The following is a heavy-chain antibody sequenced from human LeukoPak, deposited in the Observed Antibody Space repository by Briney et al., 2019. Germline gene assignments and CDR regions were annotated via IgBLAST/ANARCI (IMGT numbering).Heavy chain of an antibody. CDR2: IPYGGSIK. CDR1: GFTFSSYG. D-gene: IGHD2-15*01. J-gene: IGHJ4*02. CDR3: ATSARTYIGSSLDY. Sequence: GGSLRLSCAASGFTFSSYGMHWVRQAPGKGLEWVTVIPYGGSIKYYADSVKGRFTISRDNSKNTLYLQMNSLRAEDTALYYCATSARTYIGSSLDYWGQGTLVTVSS. V-gene: IGHV3-30*03.